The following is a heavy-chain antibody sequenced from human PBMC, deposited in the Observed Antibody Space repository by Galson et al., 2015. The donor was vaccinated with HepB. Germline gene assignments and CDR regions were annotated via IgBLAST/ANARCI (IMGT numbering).Heavy chain of an antibody. CDR3: ARGRAFDI. J-gene: IGHJ3*02. CDR1: GFTFSTFP. CDR2: MNHSGRT. V-gene: IGHV4-34*01. Sequence: LRLSCAASGFTFSTFPMSWVRQAPGKGLEWIGEMNHSGRTDTNPSLKSRVTISVDTSNNQFSLRLSSVTAADTAVYYCARGRAFDIWDQGAMVTVSS.